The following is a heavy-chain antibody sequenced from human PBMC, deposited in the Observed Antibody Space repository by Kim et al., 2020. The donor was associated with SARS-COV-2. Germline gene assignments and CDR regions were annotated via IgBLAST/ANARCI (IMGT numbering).Heavy chain of an antibody. V-gene: IGHV1-46*01. D-gene: IGHD3-3*01. J-gene: IGHJ3*02. Sequence: KFQGRVTMTRDTSTSTVYMELSSVRSEDTAVYYCASRTFGVVINDAFDIWGQGTMVTVSS. CDR3: ASRTFGVVINDAFDI.